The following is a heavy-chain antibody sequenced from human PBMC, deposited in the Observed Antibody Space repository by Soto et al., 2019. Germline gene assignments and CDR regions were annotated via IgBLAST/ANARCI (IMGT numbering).Heavy chain of an antibody. CDR3: ARPYCSSTTCSYYYYYYDMDV. J-gene: IGHJ6*02. CDR2: IIPILGKA. V-gene: IGHV1-69*01. D-gene: IGHD2-2*01. Sequence: QVQLVQSGAEVKKPGSSVKVSCKASGGTFSNSAISWVRQAPGQGLEWMGGIIPILGKANYAQKFQGRVSITADESTSTAYMELNSLRSEDTAVYYCARPYCSSTTCSYYYYYYDMDVWGQGTTVTVSS. CDR1: GGTFSNSA.